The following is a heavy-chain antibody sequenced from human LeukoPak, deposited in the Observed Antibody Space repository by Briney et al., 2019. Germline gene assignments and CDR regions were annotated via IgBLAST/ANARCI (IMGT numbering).Heavy chain of an antibody. CDR3: ARDKIVGATLFDC. CDR2: ISGSGGST. V-gene: IGHV3-23*01. J-gene: IGHJ4*02. D-gene: IGHD1-26*01. Sequence: GGSLRLSCAASGFTFSSYAMSWVRQAPGKGLEWVSAISGSGGSTYYADSVKGRFTISRDNSKNTPYLQMNSLRAEDTAVYYCARDKIVGATLFDCWGQGTLVTVSS. CDR1: GFTFSSYA.